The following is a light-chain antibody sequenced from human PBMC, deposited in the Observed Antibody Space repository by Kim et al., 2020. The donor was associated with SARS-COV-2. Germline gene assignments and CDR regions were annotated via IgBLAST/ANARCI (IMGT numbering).Light chain of an antibody. Sequence: SLSRGERASLSCRASESVDSKLVWYQQKPGQAPRPLIYGASTRATGTPARFSGSGSGTEFTLTISSLQSEDFAVYYCQQYHDWWTFGQGNKVDIK. CDR1: ESVDSK. CDR2: GAS. V-gene: IGKV3-15*01. J-gene: IGKJ1*01. CDR3: QQYHDWWT.